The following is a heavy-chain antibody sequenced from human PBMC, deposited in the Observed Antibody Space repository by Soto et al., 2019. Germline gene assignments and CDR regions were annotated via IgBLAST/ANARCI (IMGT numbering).Heavy chain of an antibody. V-gene: IGHV3-23*01. D-gene: IGHD3-9*01. CDR3: AKNHYDILPGYDY. Sequence: PWGSLRRSCAASGFTFSGYAMSWVRQAPGKGLEWVSAISGSGGSTYYADSVKGRITISRDNSKNTLYLQMNSLRAEDTAVYYCAKNHYDILPGYDYWGQGTLVTVSS. J-gene: IGHJ4*02. CDR2: ISGSGGST. CDR1: GFTFSGYA.